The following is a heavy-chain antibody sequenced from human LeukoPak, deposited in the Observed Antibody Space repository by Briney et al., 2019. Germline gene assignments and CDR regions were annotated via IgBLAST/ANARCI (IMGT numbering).Heavy chain of an antibody. D-gene: IGHD1-7*01. CDR3: ARDDRAGTTAFDY. CDR2: IYSGGST. V-gene: IGHV3-53*01. Sequence: PGGSLRLSCAASGFTVSSNYMSWVRQAPGKGLEWVSVIYSGGSTYYADSVKGRFTISRDNSKNTLYLQMNSLRAEDTAVYYCARDDRAGTTAFDYWGQGTLVTVSS. J-gene: IGHJ4*02. CDR1: GFTVSSNY.